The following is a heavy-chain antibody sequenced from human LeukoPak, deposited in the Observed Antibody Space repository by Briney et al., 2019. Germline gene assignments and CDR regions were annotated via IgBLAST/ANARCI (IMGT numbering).Heavy chain of an antibody. D-gene: IGHD3-22*01. CDR3: AKDWGYYYDSSGYYGFDY. J-gene: IGHJ4*02. CDR1: GFSLSRNG. V-gene: IGHV3-30*02. CDR2: ILSDGSYE. Sequence: GGSLRLSCATSGFSLSRNGMHWVRQAPGQGLEWVAFILSDGSYEYYADSVKGRFTISRDTSRNTLFLQMNSLRTEDTAVYYCAKDWGYYYDSSGYYGFDYWGQGTLVTVSS.